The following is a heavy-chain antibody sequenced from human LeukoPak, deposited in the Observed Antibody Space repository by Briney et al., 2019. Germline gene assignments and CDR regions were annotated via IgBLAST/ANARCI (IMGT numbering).Heavy chain of an antibody. D-gene: IGHD2-2*01. CDR1: GYTFTSYD. V-gene: IGHV1-8*03. Sequence: ASVKVSCKASGYTFTSYDINWVRQATGRGLEWMGWMNPNSGNTGYAQKFQGRVTITRNTSISTAYMELSSLRSEDTAVYYCARATQGYCSSTSCYTNWNLPEEDYWGQGTLVTVSS. J-gene: IGHJ4*02. CDR2: MNPNSGNT. CDR3: ARATQGYCSSTSCYTNWNLPEEDY.